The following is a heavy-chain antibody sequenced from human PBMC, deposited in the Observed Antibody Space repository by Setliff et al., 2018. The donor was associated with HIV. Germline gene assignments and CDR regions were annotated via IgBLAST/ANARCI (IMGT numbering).Heavy chain of an antibody. CDR3: ARRAPDHGDYITPIDY. Sequence: GGSLRLSCATSGFTFSSYWMSWVRQAPGKGLEWVANINKDGSQTYYVDSVKGRFTVSRDNAKNSLYLQMNSLRAEDTAVYYCARRAPDHGDYITPIDYWGQGTLVTVSS. J-gene: IGHJ4*02. D-gene: IGHD4-17*01. CDR2: INKDGSQT. V-gene: IGHV3-7*01. CDR1: GFTFSSYW.